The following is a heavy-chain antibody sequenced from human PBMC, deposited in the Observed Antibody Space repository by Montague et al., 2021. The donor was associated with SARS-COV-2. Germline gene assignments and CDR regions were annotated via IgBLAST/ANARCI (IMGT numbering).Heavy chain of an antibody. CDR3: ARDRDWDDWCGMDV. V-gene: IGHV3-48*03. CDR2: ISSSGGGSTK. Sequence: SLRLSCAASGFIFSSYGLNWVRQAPGKGLEWISYISSSGGGSTKHYTDSVKGRFTISRDNAKNSLYLQMNSLRVEATAIYYCARDRDWDDWCGMDVWGQGTTVTVSS. D-gene: IGHD2-21*01. CDR1: GFIFSSYG. J-gene: IGHJ6*02.